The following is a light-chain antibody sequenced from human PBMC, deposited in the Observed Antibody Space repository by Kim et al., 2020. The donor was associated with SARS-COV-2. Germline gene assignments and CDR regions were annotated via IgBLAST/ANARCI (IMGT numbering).Light chain of an antibody. CDR2: SAS. Sequence: ATVGDRVTITCRASQGISNSLAWYQQKPGKVPKVLIYSASALQSGVPSRFSGSGSGTDFTLTISSLQPEDVATYYCQKYNAAPWTFGQGTKVDIK. V-gene: IGKV1-27*01. CDR1: QGISNS. CDR3: QKYNAAPWT. J-gene: IGKJ1*01.